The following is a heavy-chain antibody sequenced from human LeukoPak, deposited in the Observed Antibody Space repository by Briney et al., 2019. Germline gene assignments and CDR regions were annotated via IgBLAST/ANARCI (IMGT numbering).Heavy chain of an antibody. CDR1: GFTFSSYV. CDR3: ATLAAAGFFDY. J-gene: IGHJ4*02. CDR2: ISYDGSNK. V-gene: IGHV3-30*03. Sequence: GRSLRLSCAASGFTFSSYVMHWVRQAPGKGLAWVALISYDGSNKYYADSVKGRFTISRDNAKNTLYLQMNSLRAEDTAVYYCATLAAAGFFDYWGQGTLVAVSS. D-gene: IGHD6-13*01.